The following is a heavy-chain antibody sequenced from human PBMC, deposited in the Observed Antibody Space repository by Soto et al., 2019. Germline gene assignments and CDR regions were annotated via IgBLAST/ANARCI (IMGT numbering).Heavy chain of an antibody. CDR3: ARQHGPTPSENRFDP. V-gene: IGHV1-18*01. Sequence: ASVKVSCKASGYTFFTYDISWVRQAPGQGLEWMGWISTYSGDTKYAQKFQGRVTMTTDTSTTTAYLELRSVRSDDTAVYYCARQHGPTPSENRFDPWGRGTLGTVSS. CDR1: GYTFFTYD. CDR2: ISTYSGDT. D-gene: IGHD4-17*01. J-gene: IGHJ5*02.